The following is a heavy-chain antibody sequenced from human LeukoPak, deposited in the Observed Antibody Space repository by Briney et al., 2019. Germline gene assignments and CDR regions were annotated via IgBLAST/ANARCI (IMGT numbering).Heavy chain of an antibody. CDR3: ARAYDSSGYYYKN. V-gene: IGHV4-30-2*01. D-gene: IGHD3-22*01. CDR1: GGSISSGGYY. J-gene: IGHJ4*02. CDR2: IYHREST. Sequence: SSETLSLTCTVSGGSISSGGYYWSWIRQPPGKGLEWIGYIYHRESTYYNPSLKSRVTISVDRSKNQFSLKLSSVTAADTAVYYCARAYDSSGYYYKNWGQGTLVTVSS.